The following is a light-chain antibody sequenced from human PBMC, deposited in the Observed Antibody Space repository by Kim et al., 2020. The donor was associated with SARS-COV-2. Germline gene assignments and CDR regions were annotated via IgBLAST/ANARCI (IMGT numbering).Light chain of an antibody. V-gene: IGLV2-8*01. CDR2: EVS. CDR3: SSYAGSGNWV. CDR1: RSDISGYDY. Sequence: QSVLTQPPSASGSPGQSVTITCTGSRSDISGYDYVSWYQQHPGKGPKLIIYEVSHRPSGVPDRFSGSRSGNTASLTVSGLLAEDEADYYCSSYAGSGNWVFGGGTQLTVL. J-gene: IGLJ3*02.